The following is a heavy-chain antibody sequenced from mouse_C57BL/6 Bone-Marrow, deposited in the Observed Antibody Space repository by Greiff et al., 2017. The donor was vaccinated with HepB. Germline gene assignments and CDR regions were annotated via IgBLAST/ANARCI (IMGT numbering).Heavy chain of an antibody. CDR2: IDPETGGT. D-gene: IGHD2-3*01. CDR1: GYTFTDYE. CDR3: TRRTFYSWFAY. J-gene: IGHJ3*01. Sequence: VQLQQSGAELVRPGASVTLSCKASGYTFTDYEMHWVKQTPVHGLEWIGAIDPETGGTAYNQKFKGKAILTADKSSSTAYMELRILTSEDSADYYSTRRTFYSWFAYWGQGTLVTVSA. V-gene: IGHV1-15*01.